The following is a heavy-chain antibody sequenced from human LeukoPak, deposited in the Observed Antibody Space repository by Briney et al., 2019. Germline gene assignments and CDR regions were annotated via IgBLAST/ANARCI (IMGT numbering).Heavy chain of an antibody. D-gene: IGHD3-22*01. J-gene: IGHJ3*02. V-gene: IGHV4-30-2*01. CDR1: GGSISSGGYS. CDR3: AIGYSGAFDI. CDR2: IYHSGST. Sequence: PSQTLSLTCAVSGGSISSGGYSWSWIRQPPGKGLEWIRYIYHSGSTYYNPSLKSRVTISVDRSKNQFSLKLSSVTAADTAVYYCAIGYSGAFDIWGQGTMVTVSS.